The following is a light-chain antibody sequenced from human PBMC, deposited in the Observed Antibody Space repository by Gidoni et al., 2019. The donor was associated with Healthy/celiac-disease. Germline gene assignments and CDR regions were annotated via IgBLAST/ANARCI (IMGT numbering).Light chain of an antibody. Sequence: DIVMTQSPATLSVSPGERATLSCSTSQSVSSNLAWYQQKPGQAPRLLIYGASTRATGIPARFSGSGSGTEFTLTISSLQSEDFAVYYCQQYNALNTFGQGTKLEIK. V-gene: IGKV3-15*01. CDR3: QQYNALNT. CDR2: GAS. J-gene: IGKJ2*01. CDR1: QSVSSN.